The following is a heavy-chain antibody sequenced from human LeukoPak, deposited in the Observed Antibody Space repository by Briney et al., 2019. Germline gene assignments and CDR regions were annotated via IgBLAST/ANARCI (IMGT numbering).Heavy chain of an antibody. CDR3: ARGYGDFYYFDY. CDR1: GYTFTGYY. Sequence: ASVKVSCKTSGYTFTGYYMHWVRQAPGQGLEWMGWINPNSGGTNYAQKFQGRVTMTRDTSISTAYMELSRLRSDDTAVYYCARGYGDFYYFDYWGQGTLVTVSS. D-gene: IGHD4-17*01. V-gene: IGHV1-2*02. CDR2: INPNSGGT. J-gene: IGHJ4*02.